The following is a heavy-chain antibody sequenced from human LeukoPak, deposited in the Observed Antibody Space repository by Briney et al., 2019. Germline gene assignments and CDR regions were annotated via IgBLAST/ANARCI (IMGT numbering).Heavy chain of an antibody. CDR3: AKSAPGYSNSWYCIDY. J-gene: IGHJ4*02. CDR2: TRFDGSNK. CDR1: GFTFSSYG. Sequence: GGSLRLSCAASGFTFSSYGMHWVRQAPGKGLEWVAFTRFDGSNKYYADSVKGRFTISRDNSKNTLYLQMNSVRTEDTAVYYCAKSAPGYSNSWYCIDYWGQGALVTVSS. V-gene: IGHV3-30*02. D-gene: IGHD6-13*01.